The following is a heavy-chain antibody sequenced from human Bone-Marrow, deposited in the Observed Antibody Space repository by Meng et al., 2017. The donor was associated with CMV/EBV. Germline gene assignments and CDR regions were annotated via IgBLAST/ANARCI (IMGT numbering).Heavy chain of an antibody. V-gene: IGHV3-53*01. Sequence: GGSLRLSCAASGFTVSSNYMSWVRQAAGKGLEWVSVIYSGGSTYYADSVKGRFTISRDNAKNTLYLQMNSLRAEDTAVYYCARAATGILFDYWGQGTLVTGSS. J-gene: IGHJ4*02. CDR1: GFTVSSNY. CDR3: ARAATGILFDY. CDR2: IYSGGST. D-gene: IGHD1-1*01.